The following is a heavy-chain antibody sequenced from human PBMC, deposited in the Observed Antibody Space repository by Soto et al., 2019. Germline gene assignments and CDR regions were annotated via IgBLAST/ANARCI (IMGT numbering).Heavy chain of an antibody. V-gene: IGHV3-74*01. J-gene: IGHJ4*02. Sequence: EVHLVESGGGLVQPGGSLRLSCAASGFTFSSEWMHWVRQAPGKGLVWVSRINTDGSDPSYADSVKGRFTISRDNAKNTLYVQMNSLISEDTAVYYCTRDRQLPQHYFDYWGQGNIVTVSS. CDR2: INTDGSDP. CDR1: GFTFSSEW. D-gene: IGHD6-6*01. CDR3: TRDRQLPQHYFDY.